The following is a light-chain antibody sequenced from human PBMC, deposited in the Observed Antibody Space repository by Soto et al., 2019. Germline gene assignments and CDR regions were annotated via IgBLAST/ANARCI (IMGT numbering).Light chain of an antibody. J-gene: IGKJ4*01. CDR2: DAS. CDR1: QSISSW. CDR3: QQYNSYPAT. V-gene: IGKV1-5*01. Sequence: DIPMTQSPSTLSASVGDRVTITCRASQSISSWLAWYQQKPGKAPKLLIYDASSLESGVPPRFSGSGSGTEFTLTISSLQHDDFETYSCQQYNSYPATFGGGTKVEIK.